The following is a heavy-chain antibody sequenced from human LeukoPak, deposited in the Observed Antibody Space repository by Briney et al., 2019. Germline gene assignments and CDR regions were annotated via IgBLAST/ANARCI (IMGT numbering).Heavy chain of an antibody. J-gene: IGHJ4*02. CDR3: AKGPHYYDSSGYRVPFDY. Sequence: HPGGSLRLSCAASGFTFSSYAMSWVRQAPGKGLEWVSAISGSGGSTYYADSVKGRFTISRDNSKNTLYLQMNSLRAEDTAAYYCAKGPHYYDSSGYRVPFDYWGQGTLVTVSS. V-gene: IGHV3-23*01. CDR1: GFTFSSYA. CDR2: ISGSGGST. D-gene: IGHD3-22*01.